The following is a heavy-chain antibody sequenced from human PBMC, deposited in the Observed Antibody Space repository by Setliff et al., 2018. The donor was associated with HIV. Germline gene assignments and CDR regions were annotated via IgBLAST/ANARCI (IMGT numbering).Heavy chain of an antibody. J-gene: IGHJ3*02. CDR1: GYSISSDFY. CDR3: ARVPRITTLRNAFDI. V-gene: IGHV4-38-2*02. CDR2: LGQNGNT. Sequence: SETLSLTCSVSGYSISSDFYWGWIRQPPERGLQWIGSLGQNGNTYYSPSLKSRVTLSGDTSKNQFSLKLSSVTAADTAIYYCARVPRITTLRNAFDIWGQGTMVTVSS. D-gene: IGHD3-3*01.